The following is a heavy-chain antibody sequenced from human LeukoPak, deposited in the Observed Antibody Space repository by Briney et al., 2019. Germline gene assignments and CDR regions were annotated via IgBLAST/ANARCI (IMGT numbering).Heavy chain of an antibody. D-gene: IGHD3-3*01. Sequence: ASVKVSCKASGYTFTSYGISWVRQAPGQGLEWMGWISAYNGNTNYAQKLQGRVTMTTDTSTSTAYMELRSLRYDDTAVYYCARDSTGGFWSGRLDIWGQGTMVTVSS. V-gene: IGHV1-18*01. CDR1: GYTFTSYG. CDR2: ISAYNGNT. CDR3: ARDSTGGFWSGRLDI. J-gene: IGHJ3*02.